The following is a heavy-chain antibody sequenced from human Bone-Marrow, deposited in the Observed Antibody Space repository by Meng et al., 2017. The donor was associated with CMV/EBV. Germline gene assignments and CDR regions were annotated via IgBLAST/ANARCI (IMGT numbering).Heavy chain of an antibody. CDR2: IIPIFGTA. J-gene: IGHJ5*02. Sequence: SVKVSCKASGGTFSSYAISWVRQAPGQGLEWMGGIIPIFGTANYAQKFQGRVTITTDESTSTAYMELSSLRSEDTAVYYCARQGITMVRGATNWFDPWGQGNLVTVAS. V-gene: IGHV1-69*05. CDR1: GGTFSSYA. D-gene: IGHD3-10*01. CDR3: ARQGITMVRGATNWFDP.